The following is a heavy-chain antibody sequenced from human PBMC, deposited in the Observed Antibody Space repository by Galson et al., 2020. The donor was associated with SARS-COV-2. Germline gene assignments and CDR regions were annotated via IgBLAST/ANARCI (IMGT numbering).Heavy chain of an antibody. CDR3: ARMTAYSHPFDY. V-gene: IGHV4-59*02. J-gene: IGHJ4*02. CDR1: GDSVSRNF. Sequence: SETLSLTCSVSGDSVSRNFWSWLRQPPGKGLESPGCIYYTGSTKYNPSLKSRVTIPADTSSKNQISLKLTSVTAADMAIYYCARMTAYSHPFDYWGQGVLVTVSS. D-gene: IGHD3-9*01. CDR2: IYYTGST.